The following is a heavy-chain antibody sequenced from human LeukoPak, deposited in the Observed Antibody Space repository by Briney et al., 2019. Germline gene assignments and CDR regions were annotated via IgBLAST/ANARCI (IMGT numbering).Heavy chain of an antibody. CDR2: INHTGYT. CDR3: ARHNTAVWYFDL. CDR1: GGSFRGYY. Sequence: SETLSLTCAVYGGSFRGYYWSWIRQPPGKGLEWIGEINHTGYTGHNPSLKSRVTISVDTSKNQFSLKLSSVTAADTAVYYCARHNTAVWYFDLWGRGTLVTVSS. V-gene: IGHV4-34*01. J-gene: IGHJ2*01. D-gene: IGHD2-21*02.